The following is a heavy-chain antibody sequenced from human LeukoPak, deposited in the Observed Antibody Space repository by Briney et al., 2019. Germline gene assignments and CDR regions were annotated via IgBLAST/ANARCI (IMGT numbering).Heavy chain of an antibody. CDR1: GGSIRSYY. D-gene: IGHD6-19*01. J-gene: IGHJ4*02. Sequence: SETLSLTCTVSGGSIRSYYWSWIRQPPGKGLEWIGYIYYSGSTNYNPSLKSRVTISVDTSKNQFSLKLSSVTAADTAVYYCARVVYSSGWNWGQGTLVTVSS. CDR3: ARVVYSSGWN. CDR2: IYYSGST. V-gene: IGHV4-59*01.